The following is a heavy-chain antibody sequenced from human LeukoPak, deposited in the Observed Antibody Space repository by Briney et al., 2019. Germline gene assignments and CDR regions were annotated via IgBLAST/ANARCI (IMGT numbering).Heavy chain of an antibody. CDR1: GFNFSGYS. D-gene: IGHD3-10*01. CDR3: ARGRTYGSGSYWAFDY. V-gene: IGHV3-48*02. Sequence: GGSLTLSCAASGFNFSGYSMIWVRQASGKGLDWVSYISTSSSTIYYADSVKGRFTISRDNAKNSLYLQVNSLRDEDTAVYYCARGRTYGSGSYWAFDYWGQGTLVTVSS. J-gene: IGHJ4*02. CDR2: ISTSSSTI.